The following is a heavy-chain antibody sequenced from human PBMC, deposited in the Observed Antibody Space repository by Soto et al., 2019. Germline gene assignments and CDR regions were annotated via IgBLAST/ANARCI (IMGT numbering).Heavy chain of an antibody. Sequence: EVQLLESGGGLVQPGGSLRLSCAASGFSLRNYGMNWVRQAPGKGLEWVSVISNSGGTIKYADSVKGRFTISRDNFQRKGYFELDRPGGGDEGVLLRAGLQGDNSGTYGMDVWGQGTTVTVS. D-gene: IGHD3-10*01. V-gene: IGHV3-23*01. J-gene: IGHJ6*02. CDR3: AGLQGDNSGTYGMDV. CDR2: ISNSGGTI. CDR1: GFSLRNYG.